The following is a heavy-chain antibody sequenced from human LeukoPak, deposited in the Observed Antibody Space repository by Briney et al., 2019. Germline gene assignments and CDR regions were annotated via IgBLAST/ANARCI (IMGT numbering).Heavy chain of an antibody. Sequence: GASVKVSCKASGYTFTSYGISWVRQAPGQGLEWMGWISAYNGNTNYAQKLQGRVTMTTDTFTSTAYMELKSLRSDDTAVYYCAREYDYVWGSYRSTGWFDPWGQGTLVTVSS. J-gene: IGHJ5*02. CDR3: AREYDYVWGSYRSTGWFDP. V-gene: IGHV1-18*01. CDR1: GYTFTSYG. CDR2: ISAYNGNT. D-gene: IGHD3-16*02.